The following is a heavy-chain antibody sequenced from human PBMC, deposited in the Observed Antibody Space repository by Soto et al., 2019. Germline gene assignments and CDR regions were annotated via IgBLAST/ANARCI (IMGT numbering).Heavy chain of an antibody. J-gene: IGHJ5*01. Sequence: EVQLLESGGGLVQPGGSLRLSCAASGFTFSNFAMSWVRQAAGKGLEWVSAISGSGGTTYYADSVKGRFTISRDNSKNTRYLQMRRPRDEDTAVYYWAKALQRAPVSPLDSWGQGSLVTVST. CDR2: ISGSGGTT. V-gene: IGHV3-23*01. CDR3: AKALQRAPVSPLDS. CDR1: GFTFSNFA.